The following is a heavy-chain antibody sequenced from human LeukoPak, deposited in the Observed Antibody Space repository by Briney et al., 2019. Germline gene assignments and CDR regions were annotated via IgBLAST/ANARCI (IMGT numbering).Heavy chain of an antibody. CDR2: ISAYNGDT. V-gene: IGHV1-18*01. J-gene: IGHJ4*02. CDR1: GYTFTSYG. D-gene: IGHD2-8*01. Sequence: ASVKVSCKASGYTFTSYGIGWVRQAPGQGLEWMGWISAYNGDTNYAQKLQGRVTMTTDTSTSTAYMELRSLRSDDTAVYYCAREARFPTRGKYCTNGVCYIDYWGQGTLVTVSS. CDR3: AREARFPTRGKYCTNGVCYIDY.